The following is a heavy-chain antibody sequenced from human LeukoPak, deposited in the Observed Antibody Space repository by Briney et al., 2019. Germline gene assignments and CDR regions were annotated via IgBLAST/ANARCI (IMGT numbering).Heavy chain of an antibody. D-gene: IGHD6-19*01. CDR1: GGSISSYY. Sequence: SETLSLTCTVSGGSISSYYWSWIRQPPGKGLEWIGYIYYSGSTNYNPSLRSRVTISVDTSKNQFSLKLSSVTAADTAVYYCARRSGAVADYWGQGTLVTVSS. J-gene: IGHJ4*02. V-gene: IGHV4-59*08. CDR3: ARRSGAVADY. CDR2: IYYSGST.